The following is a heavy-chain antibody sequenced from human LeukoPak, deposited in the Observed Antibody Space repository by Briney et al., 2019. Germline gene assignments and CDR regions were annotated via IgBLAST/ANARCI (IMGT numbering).Heavy chain of an antibody. D-gene: IGHD3-3*01. V-gene: IGHV2-5*01. CDR3: AHRLRFRSRDYFDY. J-gene: IGHJ4*02. CDR1: GFSLSTHAVG. CDR2: IHWNDDK. Sequence: SGPTLVHPSPPPTLTCTFSGFSLSTHAVGVGWIRQPPVKALEWLALIHWNDDKRYSPSLKSRLTITKDTSKNQVVLTMTNMDPADTATYYCAHRLRFRSRDYFDYWGQGTLVTVSS.